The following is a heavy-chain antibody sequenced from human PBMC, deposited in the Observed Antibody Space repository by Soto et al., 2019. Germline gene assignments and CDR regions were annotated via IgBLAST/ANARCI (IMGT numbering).Heavy chain of an antibody. Sequence: ASVKVSCKASGYTFTSYYMHWVRQAPGQGLEWMGIINPSGGSTSYAQKFQGRVTMTRDTSTSTVYMELNSLRAEDTAVYYCARAGYDIQNYYYYGMDVWGQGTTVTVSS. CDR3: ARAGYDIQNYYYYGMDV. V-gene: IGHV1-46*01. J-gene: IGHJ6*02. CDR1: GYTFTSYY. CDR2: INPSGGST. D-gene: IGHD3-9*01.